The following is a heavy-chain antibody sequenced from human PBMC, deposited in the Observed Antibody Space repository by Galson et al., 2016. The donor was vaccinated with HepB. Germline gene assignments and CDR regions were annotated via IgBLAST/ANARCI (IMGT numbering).Heavy chain of an antibody. D-gene: IGHD3-10*01. J-gene: IGHJ5*01. CDR3: AKDGRRRWFEDLMSPVSWFDS. Sequence: SLRLSCAASAFTFRSHAMTWVRQAPGKGLEWVSSLASDGSTYYADSVKGRFTISRDNSKNSVYLQMNSLRAEDTGVYYCAKDGRRRWFEDLMSPVSWFDSWGQGTLVTVSS. CDR1: AFTFRSHA. V-gene: IGHV3-23*01. CDR2: LASDGST.